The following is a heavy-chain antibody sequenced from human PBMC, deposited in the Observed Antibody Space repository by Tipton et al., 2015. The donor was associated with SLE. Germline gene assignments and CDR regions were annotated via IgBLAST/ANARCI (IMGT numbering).Heavy chain of an antibody. Sequence: TLSLTCTVSGGSISSGGYYWSWIRQPPGKGLEWIGYIYYSGRTNYNPSLKSRVTISVDTSKNQLSLKLSSVTAADTAVYYCARAGVIAFSYYFDYWGQGTLVTVSS. CDR1: GGSISSGGYY. CDR3: ARAGVIAFSYYFDY. V-gene: IGHV4-61*08. CDR2: IYYSGRT. J-gene: IGHJ4*02. D-gene: IGHD3-22*01.